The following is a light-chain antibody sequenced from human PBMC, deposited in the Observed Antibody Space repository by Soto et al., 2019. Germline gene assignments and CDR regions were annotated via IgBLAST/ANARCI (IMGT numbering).Light chain of an antibody. CDR3: ISYTGSSTSYV. CDR2: RNN. CDR1: SSNIGSNY. J-gene: IGLJ1*01. V-gene: IGLV1-47*01. Sequence: QSVLTQPPSASGTPGQRVTISCSGSSSNIGSNYVYWYQQLPGTAPKLLIYRNNQRPSGVPDRFSGSKSGNTASLTISGLQAEDEADYYCISYTGSSTSYVFGSGTKLTVL.